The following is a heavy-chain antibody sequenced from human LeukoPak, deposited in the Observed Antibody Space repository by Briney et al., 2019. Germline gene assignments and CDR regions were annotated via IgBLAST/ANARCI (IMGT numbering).Heavy chain of an antibody. D-gene: IGHD1-7*01. Sequence: GSLRLSCAASGFAFSDFYMFWIRQAPGKGLEWIGYIYYSGSTNYNPSLKSRVTISVDTSKNQFSLKLSSVTAADTAVYYCASSLKLSEAYYFDYWGQGTLVTVSS. V-gene: IGHV4-59*08. J-gene: IGHJ4*02. CDR2: IYYSGST. CDR1: GFAFSDFY. CDR3: ASSLKLSEAYYFDY.